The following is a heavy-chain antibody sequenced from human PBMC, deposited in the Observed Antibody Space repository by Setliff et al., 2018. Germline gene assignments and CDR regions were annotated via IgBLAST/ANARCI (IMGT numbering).Heavy chain of an antibody. D-gene: IGHD3-3*01. CDR1: GDTFSSYD. CDR2: MNPNSGNT. J-gene: IGHJ6*02. CDR3: ARGRERDYNFWSGYYTHYYYGMDV. V-gene: IGHV1-8*02. Sequence: ASVKVSCKASGDTFSSYDINWVRQATGQGLEWMGWMNPNSGNTGYAQKFQGRVTMTRNTSISTAYMELSSLRSEDTAVYYCARGRERDYNFWSGYYTHYYYGMDVWGQGTTATVSS.